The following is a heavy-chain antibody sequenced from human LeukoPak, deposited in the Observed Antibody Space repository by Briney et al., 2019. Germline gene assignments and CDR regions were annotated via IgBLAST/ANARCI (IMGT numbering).Heavy chain of an antibody. CDR2: ISSSSSTI. J-gene: IGHJ4*02. CDR1: GFTYSSYS. CDR3: ARVNRKQPPDY. V-gene: IGHV3-48*01. D-gene: IGHD1-14*01. Sequence: GGSLRLSCAASGFTYSSYSMNWVRQAPGKGLEWVSYISSSSSTIYYADSVKGRFTISRDNAKNSLYLQMNSLRAEDTAVYYCARVNRKQPPDYWGQGTLVTVSS.